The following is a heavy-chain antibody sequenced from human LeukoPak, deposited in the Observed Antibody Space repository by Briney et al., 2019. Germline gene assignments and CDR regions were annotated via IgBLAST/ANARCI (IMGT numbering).Heavy chain of an antibody. CDR1: GYTLTELS. J-gene: IGHJ4*02. CDR2: FDPEDGGT. V-gene: IGHV1-24*01. CDR3: ATVEHSGSYSL. Sequence: GASVTVSCKVSGYTLTELSMHWVRQAPGKGLEWMGGFDPEDGGTIYAQKFQGRVTMTEDTSTDTAYMELSSLRSEDTAVYYCATVEHSGSYSLWGQGTLVTVSS. D-gene: IGHD1-26*01.